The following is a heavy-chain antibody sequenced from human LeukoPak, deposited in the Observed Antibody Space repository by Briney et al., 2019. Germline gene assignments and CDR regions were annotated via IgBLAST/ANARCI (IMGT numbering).Heavy chain of an antibody. J-gene: IGHJ4*02. V-gene: IGHV3-30*02. CDR3: ASPLSSQRDYFDY. D-gene: IGHD2/OR15-2a*01. Sequence: PGGSLRLSCAASGFTFSSYGMHWVRQAPGKGLEWVAFIRYDGSNKYYADSVKGRSTISRDNSKNTLYLQMNSLRAEDTAVYYCASPLSSQRDYFDYWGQGTLVTVSS. CDR2: IRYDGSNK. CDR1: GFTFSSYG.